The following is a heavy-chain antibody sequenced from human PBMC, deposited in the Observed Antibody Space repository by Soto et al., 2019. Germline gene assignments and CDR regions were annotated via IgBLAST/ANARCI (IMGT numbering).Heavy chain of an antibody. CDR1: GNTFTGYY. CDR3: AISVVAATPLYYYYGMDV. CDR2: INPNSGGT. D-gene: IGHD2-15*01. V-gene: IGHV1-2*04. J-gene: IGHJ6*02. Sequence: ASVKVSCKASGNTFTGYYMHWVRQAPGQGLEWMGWINPNSGGTNYAQKFQGWVTMTRDTSISTAYMELSRLRSDDTAVYYCAISVVAATPLYYYYGMDVWGQGTTVTVSS.